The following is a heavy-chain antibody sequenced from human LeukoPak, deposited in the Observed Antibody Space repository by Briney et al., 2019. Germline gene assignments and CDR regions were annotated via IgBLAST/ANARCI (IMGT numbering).Heavy chain of an antibody. D-gene: IGHD4-17*01. CDR2: IWYDGSNK. V-gene: IGHV3-33*01. CDR1: GFTFSSYG. CDR3: ARDWADYGDYGDYGMDV. Sequence: GGSLRLSCAASGFTFSSYGMHWVRLAPGKGLEWVAVIWYDGSNKYYADSVKGRFTISRDNSKNTLYLQMNSLRAEDTAVYYCARDWADYGDYGDYGMDVWGQGTTATVSS. J-gene: IGHJ6*02.